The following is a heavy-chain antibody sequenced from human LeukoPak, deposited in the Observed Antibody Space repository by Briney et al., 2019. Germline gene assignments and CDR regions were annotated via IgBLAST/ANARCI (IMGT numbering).Heavy chain of an antibody. CDR3: ARVLLAATAMVDY. CDR1: GGSISSGGYY. J-gene: IGHJ4*02. Sequence: TLSLTCTVSGGSISSGGYYWSWIRQHPGKGLEWIGYIYYSGSTYYNPSLKSRVTISVDTSKNQFSLKLSSVTAADTAVYYCARVLLAATAMVDYWGQGTLVTVSS. V-gene: IGHV4-31*03. CDR2: IYYSGST. D-gene: IGHD5-18*01.